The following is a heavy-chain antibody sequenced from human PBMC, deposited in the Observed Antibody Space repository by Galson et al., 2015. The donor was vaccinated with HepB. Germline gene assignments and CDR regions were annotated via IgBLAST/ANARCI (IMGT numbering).Heavy chain of an antibody. CDR3: AKDVRGQLGPIFDY. D-gene: IGHD6-13*01. V-gene: IGHV3-30*02. Sequence: SLRLSCAASGFTFSDYGMHWVRQAPGKGLEWVAFIRFDENNKYYADSVKGRFTISGDNSKSTLYLQMNSLRAEDTAVYYCAKDVRGQLGPIFDYWGQGTLVTVSS. CDR1: GFTFSDYG. J-gene: IGHJ4*02. CDR2: IRFDENNK.